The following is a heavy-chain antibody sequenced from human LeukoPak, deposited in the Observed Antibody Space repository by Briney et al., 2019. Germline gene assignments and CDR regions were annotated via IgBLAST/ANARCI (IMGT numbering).Heavy chain of an antibody. J-gene: IGHJ6*03. V-gene: IGHV3-48*03. CDR2: ISYNGRSI. D-gene: IGHD4-11*01. CDR1: GFIFSTYE. Sequence: PGGSLRLSCAASGFIFSTYERNWVRQAPGKGLEWLSYISYNGRSIYYADSVKGRFTIYRDHAKNSLYLQMNSLRAEDTALYYCAREMTRNYSYMDVWGKGTTVTVSS. CDR3: AREMTRNYSYMDV.